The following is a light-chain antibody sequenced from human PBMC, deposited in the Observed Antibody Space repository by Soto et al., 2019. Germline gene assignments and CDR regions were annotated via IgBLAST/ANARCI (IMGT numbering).Light chain of an antibody. J-gene: IGKJ2*01. CDR2: DAS. V-gene: IGKV1-33*01. CDR3: QQFALLPT. Sequence: DIQMTQSPSSLCASVGDRVTITCQASQDIKNFLNWYQQKPGKDPKLLIYDASNLEAGVPSRFSGSGSGTDFSFTISSLQPEDIATYYCQQFALLPTFGQGTNLEIK. CDR1: QDIKNF.